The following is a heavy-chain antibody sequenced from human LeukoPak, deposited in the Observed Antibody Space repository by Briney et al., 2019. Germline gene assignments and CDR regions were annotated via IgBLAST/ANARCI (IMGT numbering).Heavy chain of an antibody. D-gene: IGHD4-17*01. CDR1: GGSIGGTYY. CDR2: IYYTGTT. J-gene: IGHJ5*02. V-gene: IGHV4-39*02. Sequence: KPSETLSLTCTVSGGSIGGTYYWACNRQAPGKGPEGIWIIYYTGTTYYNPSLESRFTIAVDTSKNHFSLKLGSVTALDTAVYYCERRWTTVTSSWFDPWGQGILVTVSS. CDR3: ERRWTTVTSSWFDP.